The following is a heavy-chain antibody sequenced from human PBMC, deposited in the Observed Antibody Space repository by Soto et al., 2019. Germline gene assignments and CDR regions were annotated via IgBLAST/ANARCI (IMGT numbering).Heavy chain of an antibody. CDR2: IYHSGST. Sequence: SETLSLTCAVSGGSISSGGYSWSWIRQPPGKGLEWIGYIYHSGSTYYNPSLKSRVTISVDRSKNQFSLKLSSVTAADTAVYNCARRSTVTLDYWGQGTLVTVSS. D-gene: IGHD4-17*01. J-gene: IGHJ4*02. V-gene: IGHV4-30-2*01. CDR3: ARRSTVTLDY. CDR1: GGSISSGGYS.